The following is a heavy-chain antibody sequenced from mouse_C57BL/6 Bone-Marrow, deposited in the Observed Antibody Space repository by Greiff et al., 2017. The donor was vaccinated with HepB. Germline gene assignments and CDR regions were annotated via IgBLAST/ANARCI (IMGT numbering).Heavy chain of an antibody. V-gene: IGHV7-3*01. CDR3: ARYGPTGHWYVDV. J-gene: IGHJ1*03. D-gene: IGHD4-1*02. Sequence: EVKLMESGGGLVQPGGSLSLSCAASGFTFTDYYMSWVRQPPGKALEWLGFIRNKANGYTTEYSASVKGRFTISRDNSQSILYLQMNALGAEDRATYYWARYGPTGHWYVDVWGTGTTVTVSS. CDR2: IRNKANGYTT. CDR1: GFTFTDYY.